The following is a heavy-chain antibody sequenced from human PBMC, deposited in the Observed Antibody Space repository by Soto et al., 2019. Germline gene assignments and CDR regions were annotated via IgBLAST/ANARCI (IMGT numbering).Heavy chain of an antibody. V-gene: IGHV1-69*06. J-gene: IGHJ4*02. Sequence: QVQLVQSGAEVKKPGSSVKVSCKASGGTFSSYAISWVRQAPGQGLEWIGGIIPIFGTANYAQKFQGRVTITADKSTSTAYMELSSLRSEDTAVYYCARASPYYYDSSGYPSTSFFDYWGQGTLVTVSS. CDR3: ARASPYYYDSSGYPSTSFFDY. CDR1: GGTFSSYA. CDR2: IIPIFGTA. D-gene: IGHD3-22*01.